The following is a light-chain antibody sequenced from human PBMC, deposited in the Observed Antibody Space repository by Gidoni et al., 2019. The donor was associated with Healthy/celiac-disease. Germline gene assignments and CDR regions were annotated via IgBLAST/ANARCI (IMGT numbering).Light chain of an antibody. J-gene: IGKJ2*01. CDR1: QSISSR. CDR3: QQYNSYSLYT. Sequence: DIQMTQSPSTLSASVGDRVTITCRASQSISSRLAWYQQKPGKAPKLLIYDASSLESGVPSRFSGSGSGTEVTLTISSLQPDDFATYYCQQYNSYSLYTFGQGTKLEIK. CDR2: DAS. V-gene: IGKV1-5*01.